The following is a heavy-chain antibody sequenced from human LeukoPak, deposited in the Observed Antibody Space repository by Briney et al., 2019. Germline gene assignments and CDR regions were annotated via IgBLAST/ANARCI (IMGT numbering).Heavy chain of an antibody. J-gene: IGHJ4*02. CDR3: AKDRYCSSTRCYGDFDY. CDR2: ISGSGDSA. CDR1: GFTFSSYA. D-gene: IGHD2-2*01. Sequence: GGSLRLSCEASGFTFSSYAMSWVRQAPGKGLEWVSVISGSGDSAFYADSVKGQFTISRDNSKNTLYLQMNSLRAEDTAVYYCAKDRYCSSTRCYGDFDYWGQGSLVSVSP. V-gene: IGHV3-23*01.